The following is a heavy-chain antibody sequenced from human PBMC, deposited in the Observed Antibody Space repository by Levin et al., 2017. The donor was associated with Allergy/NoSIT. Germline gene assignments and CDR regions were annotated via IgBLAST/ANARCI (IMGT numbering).Heavy chain of an antibody. V-gene: IGHV3-7*02. CDR2: IKEDGSQK. J-gene: IGHJ4*02. Sequence: GESLKISCAASGFIFSNSWMSLVRQAPGKGLEWVANIKEDGSQKYYVDSVKGRFTISRDSAKNSLYLQMNSLRVEDTAVYLCARSRRATASEYYYFDYWGQGTLVNV. D-gene: IGHD6-6*01. CDR1: GFIFSNSW. CDR3: ARSRRATASEYYYFDY.